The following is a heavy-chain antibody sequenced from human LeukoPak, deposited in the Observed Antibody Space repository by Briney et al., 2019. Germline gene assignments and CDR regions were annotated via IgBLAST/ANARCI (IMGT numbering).Heavy chain of an antibody. Sequence: SETLSLTCTVSGGSISSSSYYWGWIRQPPGKGLEWIGSIYYTGSTYYNPSLKSRVPIFVDTSKNHFSLKLSSVTAADTAVYYCARQGYNGYDSPFYFDYWGQGTLVTVSS. V-gene: IGHV4-39*01. CDR2: IYYTGST. J-gene: IGHJ4*02. CDR1: GGSISSSSYY. CDR3: ARQGYNGYDSPFYFDY. D-gene: IGHD5-12*01.